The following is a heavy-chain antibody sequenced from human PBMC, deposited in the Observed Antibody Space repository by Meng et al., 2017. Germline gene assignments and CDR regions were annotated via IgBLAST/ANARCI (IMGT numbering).Heavy chain of an antibody. V-gene: IGHV3-74*01. CDR3: ARSDWFDP. Sequence: EVHLVESGRGLFQPGGSLKLSCTASGFTFRNYWMHWVRQAPGKGLVWVSRIKPDGTMTVYADSVKGRFTISRDNAKNTLYLQMNSLRSDDTAVYYCARSDWFDPWGQGTLVTVSS. J-gene: IGHJ5*02. CDR1: GFTFRNYW. CDR2: IKPDGTMT.